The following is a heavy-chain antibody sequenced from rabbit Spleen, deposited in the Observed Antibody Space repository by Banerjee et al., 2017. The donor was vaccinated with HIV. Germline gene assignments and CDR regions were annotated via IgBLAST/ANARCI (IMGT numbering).Heavy chain of an antibody. V-gene: IGHV1S45*01. D-gene: IGHD7-1*01. Sequence: QEQLVESGGGLVQPGGSLKLSCKASGFDFSSYSMSWVRQAPGKGLEWIGYIYPVFGNTYYANWVNGRFTISKASSTTVTLQMTTLTAVDTATYFCARDTGTSFSSYGMDLWGQGTLVTVS. CDR3: ARDTGTSFSSYGMDL. CDR1: GFDFSSYS. J-gene: IGHJ6*01. CDR2: IYPVFGNT.